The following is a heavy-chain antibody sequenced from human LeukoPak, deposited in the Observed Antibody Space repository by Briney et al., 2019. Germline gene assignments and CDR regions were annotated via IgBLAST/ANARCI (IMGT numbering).Heavy chain of an antibody. CDR3: ARVSMVRGAAPYNWFDP. Sequence: ASVKVSCKASGYTFTSYAMHWVRQAPGQRLEWMGWMNPNSGNTGYAQKFQGRVTMTRNTSISTAYMELSSLRSEDTAVYYYARVSMVRGAAPYNWFDPWGQGTLVTVSS. V-gene: IGHV1-8*02. CDR1: GYTFTSYA. J-gene: IGHJ5*02. D-gene: IGHD3-10*01. CDR2: MNPNSGNT.